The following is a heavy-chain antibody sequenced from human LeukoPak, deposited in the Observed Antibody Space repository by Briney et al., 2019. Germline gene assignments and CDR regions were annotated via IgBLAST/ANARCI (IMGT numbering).Heavy chain of an antibody. CDR1: GGSISSYY. V-gene: IGHV4-59*01. J-gene: IGHJ6*02. CDR2: IYYSGST. D-gene: IGHD3-9*01. CDR3: ARGPRYFDWFRRHGMDV. Sequence: SETLSLTCTVSGGSISSYYWSWIRQPPGKGLEWIGYIYYSGSTNYNPSLKSRVTISVDTSKNQFSLKLSSVTAADTAVYYCARGPRYFDWFRRHGMDVWGQGTTVTVSS.